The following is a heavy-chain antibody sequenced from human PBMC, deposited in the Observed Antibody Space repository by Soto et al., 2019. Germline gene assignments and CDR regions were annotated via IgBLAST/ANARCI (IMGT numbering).Heavy chain of an antibody. CDR1: GGSISSYY. CDR2: IYTSGST. D-gene: IGHD3-22*01. J-gene: IGHJ3*02. CDR3: ARDGYYDSSGYYYDAFDI. Sequence: SETLSLTCTVSGGSISSYYWSWIRQPAGKGLEWIGRIYTSGSTNYNPSLKSRVTMSEDTSKNQFSLKLSSVTAADTAVYYCARDGYYDSSGYYYDAFDIWGQGTMVT. V-gene: IGHV4-4*07.